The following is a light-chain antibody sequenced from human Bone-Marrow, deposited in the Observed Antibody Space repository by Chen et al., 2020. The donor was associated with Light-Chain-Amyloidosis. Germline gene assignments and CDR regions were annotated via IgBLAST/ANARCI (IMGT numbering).Light chain of an antibody. J-gene: IGLJ1*01. CDR3: YSYSVSSTYV. CDR2: DVT. CDR1: SSDVGDYNY. V-gene: IGLV2-8*01. Sequence: QSALTQPPSASGSPGQSFTISCTGTSSDVGDYNYVSWYQQHPGKAPKLLIYDVTKRPSGVPDRFSGSKSGNTASLTVAVLQAEDEADYYCYSYSVSSTYVFGTGTKVIVL.